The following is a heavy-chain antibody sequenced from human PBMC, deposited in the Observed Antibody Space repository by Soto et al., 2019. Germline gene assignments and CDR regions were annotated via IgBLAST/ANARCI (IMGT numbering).Heavy chain of an antibody. D-gene: IGHD2-15*01. J-gene: IGHJ6*02. V-gene: IGHV3-23*01. Sequence: EVQLLESGGGLVQPGGSLRLSCAASGFTFSSYAMSWVRQAPGKGLEWVSAISGSGGSTYYADSVKGRFTISRDNSKNTLYLQLNILRDEDTAVYYCDKDVRYCSGGSCSSARYYYYYGMDVWGQGTTVTVSS. CDR3: DKDVRYCSGGSCSSARYYYYYGMDV. CDR2: ISGSGGST. CDR1: GFTFSSYA.